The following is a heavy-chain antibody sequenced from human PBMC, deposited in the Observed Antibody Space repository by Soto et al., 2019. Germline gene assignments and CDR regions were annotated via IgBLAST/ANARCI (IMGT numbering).Heavy chain of an antibody. CDR1: GYTFTRSG. J-gene: IGHJ6*02. D-gene: IGHD5-12*01. V-gene: IGHV1-18*01. CDR2: ISTYNGDT. CDR3: AREGVAPYYYYGMDV. Sequence: QVQLVQSGAEVKKPGASVKVSCKASGYTFTRSGISWVRQAPGQGLEWGGWISTYNGDTNYAQTFQDRVTMPTDTSTSTAYMELRSLRSDDTAVYYCAREGVAPYYYYGMDVWGQGTPVSVSS.